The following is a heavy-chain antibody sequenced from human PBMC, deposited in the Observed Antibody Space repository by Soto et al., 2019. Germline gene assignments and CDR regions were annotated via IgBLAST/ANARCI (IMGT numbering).Heavy chain of an antibody. V-gene: IGHV1-69*06. CDR2: IIPIFGTA. CDR3: ARVGYCSSTSRSFAFDI. J-gene: IGHJ3*02. D-gene: IGHD2-2*01. CDR1: GGTFSSYA. Sequence: ASVKVSCKASGGTFSSYAISWVRQAPGQGLEWMGGIIPIFGTANYAQKFQGRVTITADKSTSTAYMELSSLRSEDTAVYYYARVGYCSSTSRSFAFDIWGQGTMVTVS.